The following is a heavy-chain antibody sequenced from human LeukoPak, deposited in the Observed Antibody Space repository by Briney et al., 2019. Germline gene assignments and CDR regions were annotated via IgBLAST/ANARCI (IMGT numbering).Heavy chain of an antibody. CDR3: AGGHSSGSYFNAYHL. V-gene: IGHV3-30*07. Sequence: GGSLRLSCAASGFTFSSYAMHWVRQAPGKGLEWVAVISYDGTNKYYADSVKGRFTISRDNSKNTLYLQLNTLRAEDTAVYYCAGGHSSGSYFNAYHLWGQGTMVTVSS. CDR1: GFTFSSYA. CDR2: ISYDGTNK. D-gene: IGHD3-22*01. J-gene: IGHJ3*01.